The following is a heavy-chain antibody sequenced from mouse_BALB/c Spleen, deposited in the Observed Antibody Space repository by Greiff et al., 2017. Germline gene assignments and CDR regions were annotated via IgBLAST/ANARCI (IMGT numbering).Heavy chain of an antibody. Sequence: QVQLQQSGAELVKPGASVKLSCKASGYTFTSYWMHWVKQRPGQGLEWIGEIDPSDSYTNYNQKFKGKATLTVDKSSSTAYMQLSSLTSEDSAVYYCAALTTGYYYAMDYWGQGTSVTVSS. D-gene: IGHD1-1*01. V-gene: IGHV1-69*02. J-gene: IGHJ4*01. CDR1: GYTFTSYW. CDR3: AALTTGYYYAMDY. CDR2: IDPSDSYT.